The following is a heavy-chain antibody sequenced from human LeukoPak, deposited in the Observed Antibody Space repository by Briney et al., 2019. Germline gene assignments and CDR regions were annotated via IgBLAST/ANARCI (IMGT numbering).Heavy chain of an antibody. D-gene: IGHD4-17*01. CDR2: ISYDGSNK. J-gene: IGHJ5*02. Sequence: GGSLRLSCAASGFTFSSYAMHWVRQAPGKGLEWVAVISYDGSNKYYADSVKGRFTISRDNSKNTLYLQMNSLRAEDTAVYYCARDQGDGDYDLADWFDPWGQGTRVTVSS. CDR1: GFTFSSYA. V-gene: IGHV3-30-3*01. CDR3: ARDQGDGDYDLADWFDP.